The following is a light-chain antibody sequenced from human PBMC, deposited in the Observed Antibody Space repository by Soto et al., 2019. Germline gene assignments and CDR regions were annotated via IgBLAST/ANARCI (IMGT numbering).Light chain of an antibody. Sequence: EIVMTQSPATLSVSPGERATLSCRASQSVSTNLAWYQQKPGQAPRLLMYGASTRATGIPASFSGSGSGKEFTLTISSLQSEDFAVYYCQQYHNWPPYTFGQGTKLEIK. V-gene: IGKV3-15*01. J-gene: IGKJ2*01. CDR3: QQYHNWPPYT. CDR2: GAS. CDR1: QSVSTN.